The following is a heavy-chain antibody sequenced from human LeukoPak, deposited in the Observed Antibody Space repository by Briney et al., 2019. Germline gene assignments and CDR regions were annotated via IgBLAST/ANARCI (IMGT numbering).Heavy chain of an antibody. J-gene: IGHJ4*02. D-gene: IGHD5-18*01. CDR1: GFTFSTYW. V-gene: IGHV3-7*03. Sequence: GGSLRLSCAASGFTFSTYWMSWVRQAPGKGLEWVANIKGDGSKRYYVDSVKGRFTISRDNPKNSLYLQMNSLRAEDSAIYYCAIDGAMINHWGQGTLVTVSS. CDR3: AIDGAMINH. CDR2: IKGDGSKR.